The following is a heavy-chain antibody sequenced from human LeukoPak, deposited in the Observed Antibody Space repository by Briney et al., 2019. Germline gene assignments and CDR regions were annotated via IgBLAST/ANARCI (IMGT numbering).Heavy chain of an antibody. Sequence: GGSLRLSCAASGFTFSTYWMHWVRQAPGKGLVWVSHFNSDGSSTSYADSVKGRFTISRDNAKNTLYLQMNSLRVEDTAVYYCARGRYHFDYWGQGTLVTVSS. CDR1: GFTFSTYW. V-gene: IGHV3-74*01. D-gene: IGHD1-1*01. J-gene: IGHJ4*02. CDR3: ARGRYHFDY. CDR2: FNSDGSST.